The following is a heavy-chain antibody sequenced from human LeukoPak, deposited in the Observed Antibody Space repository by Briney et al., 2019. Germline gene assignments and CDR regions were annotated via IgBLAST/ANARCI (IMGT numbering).Heavy chain of an antibody. Sequence: GGSLRLSCAASGFTFSSYAMSWVRQAPGKGLEWVSAISGSGRSTYYADSVKGRFSISRDNSNNTLFLHVNSLRAEDMGVYYCAKPSGYRVFYAFDLWGQGTMVTVSS. CDR1: GFTFSSYA. J-gene: IGHJ3*01. V-gene: IGHV3-23*01. CDR2: ISGSGRST. CDR3: AKPSGYRVFYAFDL. D-gene: IGHD3-9*01.